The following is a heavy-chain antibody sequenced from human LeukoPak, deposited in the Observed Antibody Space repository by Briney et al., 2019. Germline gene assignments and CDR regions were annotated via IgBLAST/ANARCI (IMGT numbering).Heavy chain of an antibody. CDR3: ARPRTLVRGTIGYYFDY. V-gene: IGHV5-51*01. D-gene: IGHD3-10*01. CDR2: IYPGDSDT. Sequence: GESLKISCKGSGYTFTSYWIGWVRQMPGKGLERMGSIYPGDSDTRYSPSFQGQVTISAERSISTAYLQWSSLQAPDTAMYYCARPRTLVRGTIGYYFDYWGQGTLVTVSS. CDR1: GYTFTSYW. J-gene: IGHJ4*02.